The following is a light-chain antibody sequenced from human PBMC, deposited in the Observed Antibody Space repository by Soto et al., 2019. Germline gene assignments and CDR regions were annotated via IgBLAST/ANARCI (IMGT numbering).Light chain of an antibody. CDR3: AAWDDSLNGVV. J-gene: IGLJ2*01. Sequence: QSVLTQPPSASGTPGQRVTISCSGSTSNIGSNFVYWYQHLPGTAPKLLIFSYTQRPSGVPDRFSGSKSATSASLAISGLRSDDEADYYCAAWDDSLNGVVFGGGTKLTVL. CDR2: SYT. V-gene: IGLV1-47*02. CDR1: TSNIGSNF.